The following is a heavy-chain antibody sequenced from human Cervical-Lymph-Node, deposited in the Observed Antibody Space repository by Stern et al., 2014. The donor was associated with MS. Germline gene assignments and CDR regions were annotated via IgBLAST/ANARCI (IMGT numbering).Heavy chain of an antibody. D-gene: IGHD3-10*01. CDR1: GFSLATTGAG. CDR3: AHRPPSGNSLFAY. J-gene: IGHJ4*02. Sequence: QVTLKESGPTLVKPTQTLTVTCAFSGFSLATTGAGVGWIRQPPGKALEWLAMVYWNDDKRYNPSLKNRLTLTKDTSKDLVVLTLTNMDPVDSATYYCAHRPPSGNSLFAYWGQGTLVIVSS. CDR2: VYWNDDK. V-gene: IGHV2-5*01.